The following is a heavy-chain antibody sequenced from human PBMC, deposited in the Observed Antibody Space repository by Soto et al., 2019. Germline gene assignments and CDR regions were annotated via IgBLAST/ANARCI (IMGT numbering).Heavy chain of an antibody. V-gene: IGHV3-30-3*01. CDR2: ISYDGSNK. J-gene: IGHJ3*02. CDR1: GFTFSSYA. CDR3: ARGGGLYLDDAFDI. D-gene: IGHD3-16*01. Sequence: QVQLVESGGGVVQPGRSLRLSCAASGFTFSSYAMHWVRQAPGKGLEWVAVISYDGSNKYYADSVKGRFTISRDNSKNTLYLQMNSLRAEDTAVYYCARGGGLYLDDAFDIWGQGTMVTVSS.